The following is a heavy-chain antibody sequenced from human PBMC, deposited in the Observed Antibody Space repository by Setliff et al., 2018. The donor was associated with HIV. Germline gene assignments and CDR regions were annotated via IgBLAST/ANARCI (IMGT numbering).Heavy chain of an antibody. CDR2: INVNSGGT. CDR3: ARHDILTGYYTYFDY. D-gene: IGHD3-9*01. CDR1: GYTFTGYY. V-gene: IGHV1-2*02. Sequence: ASVKVSCKASGYTFTGYYMHWVRQAPGQGLEWMGWINVNSGGTKYAQKFQGRVTMTRDTSISTAYMEVSSLRSDDTAVYYCARHDILTGYYTYFDYWGQGTLVTVSS. J-gene: IGHJ4*02.